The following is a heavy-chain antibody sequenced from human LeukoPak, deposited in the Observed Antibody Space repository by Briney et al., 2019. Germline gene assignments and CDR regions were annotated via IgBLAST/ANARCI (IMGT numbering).Heavy chain of an antibody. CDR1: GGTFSSYA. Sequence: GASVKVSCKASGGTFSSYAISWVRQAPGQRLEWMGGIIPIFGTANYAQKFQGRVTITADESTSTAYMELSSLRSEDTAVYYCASTSHYYYGMDVWGQGTTVTVSS. J-gene: IGHJ6*02. CDR3: ASTSHYYYGMDV. V-gene: IGHV1-69*13. CDR2: IIPIFGTA.